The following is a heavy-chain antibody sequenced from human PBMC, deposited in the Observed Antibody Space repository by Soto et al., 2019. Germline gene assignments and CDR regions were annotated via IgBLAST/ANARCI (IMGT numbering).Heavy chain of an antibody. CDR2: ISYDGSNK. D-gene: IGHD3-3*01. CDR1: GFTFSSYG. J-gene: IGHJ4*02. CDR3: AKDVIPHLLEWLFTGGDY. V-gene: IGHV3-30*18. Sequence: GGSLRLSCAASGFTFSSYGMHWVRQAPGKGLEWVAVISYDGSNKYYADSVKGRFTISRDNSKNTLYLQMNSLRAEDTAVYYCAKDVIPHLLEWLFTGGDYWGQGTLVTVSS.